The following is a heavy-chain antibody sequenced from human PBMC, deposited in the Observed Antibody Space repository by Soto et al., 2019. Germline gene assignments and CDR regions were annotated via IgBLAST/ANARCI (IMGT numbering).Heavy chain of an antibody. V-gene: IGHV3-23*01. D-gene: IGHD3-22*01. CDR1: GFTFSSYA. Sequence: EVQLLESGGGLVQPGGSLRLSCEASGFTFSSYAMSWVRQAPGKGLEWVSAISGSGGRTYYADSVKGRFTISRDNSKNTLYLQMNSLRAEDTAVYYCAALIVVVMYPDYWGQGTLVTVSS. J-gene: IGHJ4*02. CDR2: ISGSGGRT. CDR3: AALIVVVMYPDY.